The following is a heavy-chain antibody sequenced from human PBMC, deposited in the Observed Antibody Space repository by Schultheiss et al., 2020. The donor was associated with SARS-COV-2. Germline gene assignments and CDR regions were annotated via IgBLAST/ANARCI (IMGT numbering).Heavy chain of an antibody. Sequence: GESLKISCKASGYTFTSYAMNWVRQAPGQGLEWMGWINPNSGGTNYAQKFQGRVTMTRDTSISTAYMELSRLRSEDTAVYFCARVCSSTSCHDYWGQGTLVTVSS. CDR2: INPNSGGT. D-gene: IGHD2-2*01. V-gene: IGHV1-2*02. CDR3: ARVCSSTSCHDY. J-gene: IGHJ4*02. CDR1: GYTFTSYA.